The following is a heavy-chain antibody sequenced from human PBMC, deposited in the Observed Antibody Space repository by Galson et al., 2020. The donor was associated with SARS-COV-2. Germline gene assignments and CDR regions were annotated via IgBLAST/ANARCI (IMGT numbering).Heavy chain of an antibody. CDR2: ISGSGGST. Sequence: GESLKISCAASGFTFSSYAMSWVRQAPGKGLEWVSAISGSGGSTYYADSVKGRFTISRDNSKNTLYLQMNSLRAEDTAVYYCAKGDRSMIVVVITIVDYWGQGTLVTVSS. J-gene: IGHJ4*02. V-gene: IGHV3-23*01. D-gene: IGHD3-22*01. CDR3: AKGDRSMIVVVITIVDY. CDR1: GFTFSSYA.